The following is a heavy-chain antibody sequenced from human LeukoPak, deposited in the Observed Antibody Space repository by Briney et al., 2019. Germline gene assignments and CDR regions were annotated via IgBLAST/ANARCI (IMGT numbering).Heavy chain of an antibody. Sequence: GGSLRLSCAASGFTVSSNYMSWVRQAPGKGLEWVSAISGSGGSTYYADSVKGRFTISRDNSKNTLYLQMNSLRAEDTAVYYCAKGVAYYYYYYYMDVWGKGTTVTVSS. D-gene: IGHD3-3*01. CDR3: AKGVAYYYYYYYMDV. V-gene: IGHV3-23*01. CDR2: ISGSGGST. CDR1: GFTVSSNY. J-gene: IGHJ6*03.